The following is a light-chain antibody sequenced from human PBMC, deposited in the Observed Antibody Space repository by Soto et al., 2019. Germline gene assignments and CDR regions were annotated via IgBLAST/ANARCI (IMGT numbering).Light chain of an antibody. V-gene: IGKV1-5*01. J-gene: IGKJ2*01. CDR1: QNISNW. CDR3: QQYYTLYT. Sequence: DFQMTQSPSTLSASVGDRVTITCRASQNISNWLAWYQQRPGRAPNLLIHNAYTLESGVPSRFSGSGSVTEFTLTISSLQPDDFATYYCQQYYTLYTFGQGTKLEIK. CDR2: NAY.